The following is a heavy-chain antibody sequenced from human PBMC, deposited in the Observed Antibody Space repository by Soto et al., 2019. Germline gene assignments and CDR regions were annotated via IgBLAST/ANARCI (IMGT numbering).Heavy chain of an antibody. Sequence: QVQLVQSGAEVKKPGSSVKVSCKTSGGTFRTSAISWVRQAPGQGLEWMGGIMPVFPTPDYAPKFQGRVTITSDESTSTAYMELSSLRSEDTAVYYCARDKDRQQLGGNYYYIMDVWGQGTTVTVSS. D-gene: IGHD3-3*02. V-gene: IGHV1-69*05. CDR3: ARDKDRQQLGGNYYYIMDV. J-gene: IGHJ6*01. CDR2: IMPVFPTP. CDR1: GGTFRTSA.